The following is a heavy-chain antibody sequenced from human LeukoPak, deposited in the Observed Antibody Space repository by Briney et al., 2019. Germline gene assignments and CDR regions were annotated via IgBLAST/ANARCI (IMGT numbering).Heavy chain of an antibody. CDR2: IYPGDSDT. J-gene: IGHJ4*02. D-gene: IGHD3-10*01. CDR1: GYSFTTYW. Sequence: GESLKISRKDSGYSFTTYWIVWVRQMPGEGLELMGIIYPGDSDTKYNPSFEGQVTISADKSISTAYLQWSSLKASDTAMYYCARRRAVRGVYYFDNWGQGTLVTVSS. V-gene: IGHV5-51*01. CDR3: ARRRAVRGVYYFDN.